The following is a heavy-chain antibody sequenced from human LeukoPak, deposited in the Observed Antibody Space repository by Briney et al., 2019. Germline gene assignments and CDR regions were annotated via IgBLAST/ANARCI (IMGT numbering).Heavy chain of an antibody. CDR2: ISAYNGNT. Sequence: ASVKVSCKASGYTFTSYGISWVRQAPGQGLEWMGWISAYNGNTNYAQKLQGRVTMTTDTSTSTAYMELRSLRSDDTAVYYCARTYCDGDCPYNWFDPWGQGTLVTVSS. D-gene: IGHD2-21*02. CDR3: ARTYCDGDCPYNWFDP. J-gene: IGHJ5*02. CDR1: GYTFTSYG. V-gene: IGHV1-18*01.